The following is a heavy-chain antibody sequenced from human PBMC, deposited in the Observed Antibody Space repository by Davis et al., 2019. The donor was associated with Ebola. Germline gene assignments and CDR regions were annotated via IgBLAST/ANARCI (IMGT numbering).Heavy chain of an antibody. CDR1: GYTFTSYG. CDR2: ISAYNGNT. J-gene: IGHJ4*02. CDR3: ATSGDYDWNYGSHY. Sequence: ASVKVSCKASGYTFTSYGISWVRQAPGQGLEWMGWISAYNGNTNYAQKLQGRVTMTTDTSTSTAYMELSSLRSEDTALYYCATSGDYDWNYGSHYWGQGTLVTVSS. D-gene: IGHD1-7*01. V-gene: IGHV1-18*01.